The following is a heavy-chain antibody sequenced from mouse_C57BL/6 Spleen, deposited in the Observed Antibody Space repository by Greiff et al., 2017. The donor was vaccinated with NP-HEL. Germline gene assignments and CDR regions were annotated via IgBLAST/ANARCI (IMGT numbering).Heavy chain of an antibody. CDR1: GFTFSDYY. J-gene: IGHJ1*03. CDR2: INYDGSST. D-gene: IGHD2-13*01. Sequence: EVQRVESEGGLVQPGSSMKLSCTASGFTFSDYYMAWVRQVPEKGLEWVANINYDGSSTYYLDSLKSRFIISRDNAKNILYLQMSSLKSEDTATYYCARGGDQGWYFDVWGTGTTVTVSS. CDR3: ARGGDQGWYFDV. V-gene: IGHV5-16*01.